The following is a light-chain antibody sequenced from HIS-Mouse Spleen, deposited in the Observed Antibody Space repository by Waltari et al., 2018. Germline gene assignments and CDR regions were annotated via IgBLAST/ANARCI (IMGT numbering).Light chain of an antibody. CDR2: DVS. CDR1: SRDVGGYNY. V-gene: IGLV2-14*03. Sequence: QSALTQPASVSGSPGQSITISCTGTSRDVGGYNYVSRYQQHPGKAPKLLIYDVSKRPSGVSTRCSGAKSRNTASLTISGLQAEDEADYYCSAYTSSSTLRVFGGGTKLTVL. CDR3: SAYTSSSTLRV. J-gene: IGLJ3*02.